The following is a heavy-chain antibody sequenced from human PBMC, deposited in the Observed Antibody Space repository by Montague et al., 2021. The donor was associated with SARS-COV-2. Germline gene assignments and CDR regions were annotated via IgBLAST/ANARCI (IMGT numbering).Heavy chain of an antibody. Sequence: SLRLSCAASGFTFSSYAMHWVRQAPGKGLEWVAVISYDGSNKYYADSVKGRFTISRDNSKNTPYLQMNSLRAEDTAVYYCASELADYGDFDYWGQGTLVTVSS. CDR3: ASELADYGDFDY. V-gene: IGHV3-30-3*01. CDR1: GFTFSSYA. J-gene: IGHJ4*02. D-gene: IGHD4-17*01. CDR2: ISYDGSNK.